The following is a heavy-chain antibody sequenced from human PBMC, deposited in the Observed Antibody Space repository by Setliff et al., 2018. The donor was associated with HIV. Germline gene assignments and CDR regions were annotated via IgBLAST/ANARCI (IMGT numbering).Heavy chain of an antibody. CDR2: INHSGST. J-gene: IGHJ5*02. CDR3: ARGKVDYNFWSGYLT. V-gene: IGHV4-34*01. D-gene: IGHD3-3*01. Sequence: SETLSLTCAVYGGSFSAYHWSWIRQTPGKGLEWLGEINHSGSTAYNLALESRVSMSIDTSKNQFSLKLTSVTAADTAIYYCARGKVDYNFWSGYLTWGQGTLVTVSS. CDR1: GGSFSAYH.